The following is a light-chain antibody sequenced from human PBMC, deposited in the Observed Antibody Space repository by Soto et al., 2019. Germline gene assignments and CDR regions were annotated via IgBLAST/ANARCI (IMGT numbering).Light chain of an antibody. Sequence: EIMLTQSPSTLSLTPGTLATLSCRASQSAISTYLAWYQQKPGQAPRLLIYGASSRSTGIPDRFSGSGSGTDFTLSISRLEPEEFAVYYCQQYGSSPITFGQGTRLEI. CDR2: GAS. CDR3: QQYGSSPIT. J-gene: IGKJ5*01. V-gene: IGKV3-20*01. CDR1: QSAISTY.